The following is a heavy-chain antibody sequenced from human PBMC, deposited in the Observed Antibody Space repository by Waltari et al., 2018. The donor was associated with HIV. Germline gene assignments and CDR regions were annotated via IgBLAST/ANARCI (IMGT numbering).Heavy chain of an antibody. V-gene: IGHV3-30*18. Sequence: QVHLVESGGGVVQPGGSLRLSLVASRLKFVLPRLNSARQPPGNERELGAFMSHDGTEKCYSDSVKGRFIISRDNSKKTLYLQMNSLRVEDTGMYFCSKIRHPGRGYRGYGLDSWGQGILATVSS. CDR3: SKIRHPGRGYRGYGLDS. CDR2: MSHDGTEK. D-gene: IGHD5-12*01. CDR1: RLKFVLPR. J-gene: IGHJ4*02.